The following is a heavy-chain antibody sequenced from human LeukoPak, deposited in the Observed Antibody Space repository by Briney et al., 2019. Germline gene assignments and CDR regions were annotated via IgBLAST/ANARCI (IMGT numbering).Heavy chain of an antibody. J-gene: IGHJ3*02. D-gene: IGHD3-10*01. CDR2: INPNSGGT. CDR3: ARDLDYYGSGSFFNI. CDR1: GYTFAAYS. V-gene: IGHV1-2*02. Sequence: ASVKVSCKASGYTFAAYSMHWVRQAPGQGLEWMGWINPNSGGTNYAQKFQGRVTMTRDTSITTAYMELSRLRSDDTAVYYCARDLDYYGSGSFFNIWGQGTMVTVSS.